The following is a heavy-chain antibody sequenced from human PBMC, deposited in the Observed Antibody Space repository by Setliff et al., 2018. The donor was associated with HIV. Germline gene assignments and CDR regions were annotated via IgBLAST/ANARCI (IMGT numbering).Heavy chain of an antibody. V-gene: IGHV3-30*04. Sequence: GGSLRLSCAASGFIFSNYAMQWVRKAPGKGLEWVAAITSDGSNEYYADSVKGRFTISRDNSKNTLYVQMNSLRSEDTAVYYGARGWEGWMDYWGQGTLVTVSS. CDR3: ARGWEGWMDY. CDR1: GFIFSNYA. D-gene: IGHD1-26*01. J-gene: IGHJ4*02. CDR2: ITSDGSNE.